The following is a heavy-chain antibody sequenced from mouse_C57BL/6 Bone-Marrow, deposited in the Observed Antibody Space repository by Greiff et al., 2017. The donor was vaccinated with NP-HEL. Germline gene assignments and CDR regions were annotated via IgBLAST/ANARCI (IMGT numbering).Heavy chain of an antibody. CDR3: ARAYGSSFRSYWYFDV. V-gene: IGHV2-6*03. J-gene: IGHJ1*03. CDR2: IWSDGST. D-gene: IGHD1-1*01. Sequence: VKLMESGPGLVAPSQSLSITCTVSGFSLTSYGVHWVRQPPGKGLEWLVVIWSDGSTTYNSALKSRLSISKDNSKSQVFLKMNSLQTDDTAMYYCARAYGSSFRSYWYFDVWGTGTTVTVSS. CDR1: GFSLTSYG.